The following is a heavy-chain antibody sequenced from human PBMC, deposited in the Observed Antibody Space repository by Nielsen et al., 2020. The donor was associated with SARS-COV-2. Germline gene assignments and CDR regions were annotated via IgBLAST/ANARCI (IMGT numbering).Heavy chain of an antibody. V-gene: IGHV1-18*01. Sequence: WVRQAPGQGLEWMGWISAYNGNTNYAQKLQGRVTMTTDTSTSTAYMELRSLRSEDTAVYYCARAAVGTYCSDGDCSEGADYWGQGTLVTVSS. D-gene: IGHD2-15*01. J-gene: IGHJ4*02. CDR3: ARAAVGTYCSDGDCSEGADY. CDR2: ISAYNGNT.